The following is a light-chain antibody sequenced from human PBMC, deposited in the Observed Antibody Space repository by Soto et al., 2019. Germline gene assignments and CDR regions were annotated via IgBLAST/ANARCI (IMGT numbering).Light chain of an antibody. V-gene: IGLV2-14*03. Sequence: QSALTQPACVSGSPGQSITISCTGTSSDVGGYNYVSWYQHHPGKAPKLMIYDVSNRPSGVSNRFSGSKSGNTASLTISGLQPENEADYYCCSYTTSNTRQIVFGTGTKVTVL. CDR1: SSDVGGYNY. CDR2: DVS. CDR3: CSYTTSNTRQIV. J-gene: IGLJ1*01.